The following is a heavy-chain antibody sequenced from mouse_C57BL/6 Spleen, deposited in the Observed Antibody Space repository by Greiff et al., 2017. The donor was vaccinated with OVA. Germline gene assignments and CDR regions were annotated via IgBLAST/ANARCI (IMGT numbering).Heavy chain of an antibody. CDR3: AIGGQLGFDY. CDR2: IYPGDGDT. CDR1: GYAFSSSW. J-gene: IGHJ2*01. V-gene: IGHV1-82*01. D-gene: IGHD3-2*01. Sequence: LVEPGASVKISCKASGYAFSSSWMNWVKQRPGKGLEWIGRIYPGDGDTNYNGKFKGKATLTADKSSSTAYMQLSSLTSEDSAVYFCAIGGQLGFDYWGQGTTLTVSS.